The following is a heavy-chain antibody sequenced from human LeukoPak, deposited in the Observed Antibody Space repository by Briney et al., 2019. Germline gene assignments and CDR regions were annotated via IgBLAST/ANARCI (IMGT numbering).Heavy chain of an antibody. D-gene: IGHD2-21*01. V-gene: IGHV3-23*01. CDR1: GFTFSSYV. J-gene: IGHJ4*02. Sequence: GGSLRLSCAASGFTFSSYVMSWVRQAPGKGLEWVSAISGSGGSTYYADSVKGRFTISRDNSKNTLYLQMNSLRAEDTAVYYCAKDELLGGFFDYWGQGTLVTASS. CDR2: ISGSGGST. CDR3: AKDELLGGFFDY.